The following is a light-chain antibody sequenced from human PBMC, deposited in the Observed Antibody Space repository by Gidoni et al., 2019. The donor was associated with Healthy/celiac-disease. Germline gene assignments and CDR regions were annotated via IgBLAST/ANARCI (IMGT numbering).Light chain of an antibody. CDR1: QSVSST. CDR2: GAS. Sequence: ETVMTQSPATLSVSPGQRATLSCRASQSVSSTLAWYQQKPGQAPRLLIYGASTSATGIPARFSGSGSGTEFTLTISRLRSEDFAFYYCQQYSTWPPWTFGQGTKVEIK. CDR3: QQYSTWPPWT. J-gene: IGKJ1*01. V-gene: IGKV3-15*01.